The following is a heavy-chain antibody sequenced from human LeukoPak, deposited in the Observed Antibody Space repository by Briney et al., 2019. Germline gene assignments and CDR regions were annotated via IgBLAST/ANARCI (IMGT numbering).Heavy chain of an antibody. V-gene: IGHV3-30*18. D-gene: IGHD4-4*01. CDR2: ISYDGSNK. CDR3: AKDKPAYSNPSYYYDMDV. CDR1: GFTFSSYG. Sequence: GGSLRLSCAASGFTFSSYGMHWVRQAPGKGLEWVAVISYDGSNKYYADSVKGRFTISRDNSKNTLYLQMNSLRAEDTAVYYCAKDKPAYSNPSYYYDMDVWGQGTTVTVSS. J-gene: IGHJ6*02.